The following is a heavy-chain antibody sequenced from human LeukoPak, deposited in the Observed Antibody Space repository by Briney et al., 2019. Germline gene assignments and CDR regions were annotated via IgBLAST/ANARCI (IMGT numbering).Heavy chain of an antibody. J-gene: IGHJ4*02. CDR2: IYTNGST. V-gene: IGHV4-61*02. CDR3: AREFYYDSSGYYSVYFDY. Sequence: SETLSLTCTVSGGSISSCSYYWSWIRQPAGKGLEWIGRIYTNGSTNYNPSLESRVTISVDTSKNQFSLKLSSVTAADTAVYYCAREFYYDSSGYYSVYFDYWGQGTLVTVSS. CDR1: GGSISSCSYY. D-gene: IGHD3-22*01.